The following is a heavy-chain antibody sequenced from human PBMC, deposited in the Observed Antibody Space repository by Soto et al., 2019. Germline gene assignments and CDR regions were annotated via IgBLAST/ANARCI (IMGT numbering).Heavy chain of an antibody. D-gene: IGHD3-22*01. J-gene: IGHJ4*02. V-gene: IGHV4-31*03. CDR3: VRATYFSDSSGYTRCFDY. CDR2: IYYSGST. Sequence: KTSETLSLTCTVSGGSISSGGYYWSWIRQHPGKGLEWIGYIYYSGSTYYNPSLKSRVTISVDTSKNQFSLKLSSVTAADTAVYYCVRATYFSDSSGYTRCFDYWGQGTLVTVSS. CDR1: GGSISSGGYY.